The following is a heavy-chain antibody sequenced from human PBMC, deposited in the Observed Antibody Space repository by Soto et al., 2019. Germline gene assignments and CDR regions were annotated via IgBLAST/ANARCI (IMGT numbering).Heavy chain of an antibody. V-gene: IGHV4-30-4*01. CDR2: IYYSGST. J-gene: IGHJ4*02. D-gene: IGHD1-26*01. CDR1: GGSISSGDYY. CDR3: ARVEWELQERNYFDY. Sequence: SETLSLTCTVSGGSISSGDYYWSWIRHPPGKGLEWIGYIYYSGSTYYNPSLKSRVTISVDTSKNQFSLKLSSVTAADTAVYYCARVEWELQERNYFDYWGQGTLVTVSS.